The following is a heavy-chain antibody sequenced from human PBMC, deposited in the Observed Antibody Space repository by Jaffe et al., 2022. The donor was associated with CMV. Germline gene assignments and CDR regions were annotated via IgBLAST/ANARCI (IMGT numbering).Heavy chain of an antibody. CDR1: GFTFSSYA. Sequence: EVQLLESGGGLVQPGGSLRLSCAASGFTFSSYAMSWVRQAPGKGLEWVSAISGSGGSTYYADSVKGRFTISRDNSKNTLYLQMNSLRAEDTAVYYCAKDRGWAYYYDSSGYRDLVFDYWGQGTLVTVSS. J-gene: IGHJ4*02. CDR2: ISGSGGST. D-gene: IGHD3-22*01. CDR3: AKDRGWAYYYDSSGYRDLVFDY. V-gene: IGHV3-23*01.